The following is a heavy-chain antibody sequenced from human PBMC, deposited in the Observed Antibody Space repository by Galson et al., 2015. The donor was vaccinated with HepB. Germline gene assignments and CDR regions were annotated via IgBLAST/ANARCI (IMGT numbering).Heavy chain of an antibody. D-gene: IGHD5-18*01. J-gene: IGHJ4*02. CDR2: INHSGRT. CDR1: GGSFSGNY. CDR3: ARGGSTPMVISY. V-gene: IGHV4-34*01. Sequence: LSLTCAVYGGSFSGNYWSWIRQPPGKGLEWIGEINHSGRTNYNPSLKGRVTISVDTSKNQFSLILISVTAADTAVYYCARGGSTPMVISYWAQGTLVTVSS.